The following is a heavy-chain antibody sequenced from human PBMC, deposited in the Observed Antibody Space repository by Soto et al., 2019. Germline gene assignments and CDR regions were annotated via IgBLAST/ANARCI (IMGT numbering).Heavy chain of an antibody. D-gene: IGHD6-19*01. CDR3: ARETGLRSSGWSYYFDF. V-gene: IGHV3-48*02. CDR2: IRGSGGTI. J-gene: IGHJ4*02. CDR1: GFTLSSYS. Sequence: EVQLVESGGGMVQPGGSLRVSCAASGFTLSSYSMHWVRQAPGKGLEWVSYIRGSGGTIYYADSVKGRFTISRDNAKNTRSVQMNSLRDEDTAVYFCARETGLRSSGWSYYFDFWGQGTRVTVSS.